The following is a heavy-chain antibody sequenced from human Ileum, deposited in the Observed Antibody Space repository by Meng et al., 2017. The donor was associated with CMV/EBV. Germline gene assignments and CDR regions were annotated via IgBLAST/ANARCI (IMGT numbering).Heavy chain of an antibody. V-gene: IGHV3-23*01. CDR2: ISGSGGNT. D-gene: IGHD2-2*01. CDR3: AKDFRLVLVPAAYFDY. J-gene: IGHJ4*02. CDR1: GFTFNNYA. Sequence: GESLKISCAASGFTFNNYAMSWVRQAPGKGLEWVSAISGSGGNTYYADSVKGRFTISRDNSKNTLYLQMNSLRAEDTAVYYCAKDFRLVLVPAAYFDYWGQGTLVTVSS.